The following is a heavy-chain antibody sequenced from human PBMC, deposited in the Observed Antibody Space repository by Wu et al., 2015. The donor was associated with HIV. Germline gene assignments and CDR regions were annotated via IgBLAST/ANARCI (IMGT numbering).Heavy chain of an antibody. CDR1: GYTFTAHS. J-gene: IGHJ5*02. V-gene: IGHV1-2*02. D-gene: IGHD5-18*01. Sequence: QVQLVQSGAEVKKPGASVKVSCRASGYTFTAHSMHWVRQAPGQGLEWMGWINPNSGGTKYAQKFQGRITMTRDTSISTAYMELSRLSSDDTAVYYCARDGIQFWLQGWFDPVGPTGTLVSVSS. CDR3: ARDGIQFWLQGWFDP. CDR2: INPNSGGT.